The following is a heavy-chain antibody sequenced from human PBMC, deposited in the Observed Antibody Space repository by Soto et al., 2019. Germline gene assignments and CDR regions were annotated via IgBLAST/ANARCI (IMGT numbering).Heavy chain of an antibody. CDR3: EKDLVPRRLLNYPFYCLDV. V-gene: IGHV3-53*01. Sequence: GGSLRLSCNASGFTVSSSYMSWVRQAPGMGLEWVAVIESGGSTHYADSVKGRFTISRDIPTNMISLQLHTLRPEETAAYYCEKDLVPRRLLNYPFYCLDVWGQGTTVTVSS. CDR2: IESGGST. D-gene: IGHD6-13*01. CDR1: GFTVSSSY. J-gene: IGHJ6*02.